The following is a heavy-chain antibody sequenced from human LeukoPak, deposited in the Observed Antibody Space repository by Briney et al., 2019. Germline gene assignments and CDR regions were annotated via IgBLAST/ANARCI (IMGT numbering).Heavy chain of an antibody. CDR1: GFTFSSCG. D-gene: IGHD6-13*01. CDR3: VRGVGVSRFNYLDS. CDR2: IWYDASNK. Sequence: GGSLRLSCAASGFTFSSCGMHWVRQAPGKGLEWVAVIWYDASNKYYADSVKGRFTISRDNSKNTLYLQMNSLRDDDTAVYYCVRGVGVSRFNYLDSWGQGTLVIVSS. V-gene: IGHV3-33*01. J-gene: IGHJ4*02.